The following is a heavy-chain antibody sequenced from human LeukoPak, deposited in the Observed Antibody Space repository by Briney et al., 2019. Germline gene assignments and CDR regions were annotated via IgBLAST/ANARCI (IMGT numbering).Heavy chain of an antibody. Sequence: PSETLSLTCTVSGGSISSGDYYWSWIRQPPGKGLEWIGYIYYSGSTYYNPSLKSRVTISVDTSKNQFSLKLSSVTAADTAVYYCARRIKDSSGHNGFDYWGQGTLVTVSS. J-gene: IGHJ4*02. V-gene: IGHV4-30-4*02. CDR3: ARRIKDSSGHNGFDY. CDR2: IYYSGST. D-gene: IGHD3-22*01. CDR1: GGSISSGDYY.